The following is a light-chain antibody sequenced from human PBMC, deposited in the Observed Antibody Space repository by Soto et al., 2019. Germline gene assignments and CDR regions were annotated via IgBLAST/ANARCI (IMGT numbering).Light chain of an antibody. V-gene: IGKV3-11*01. CDR2: DAS. CDR3: QHRNNRPLS. J-gene: IGKJ3*01. Sequence: EIVLTQSPATLSLSPGERATLSCRASQSVNNYLAGYQQRPGQAPRLLIYDASNRAPGIPARFRGSGSGTDFTLTISSLEPEDFAVYYCQHRNNRPLSFGPGTKVDIK. CDR1: QSVNNY.